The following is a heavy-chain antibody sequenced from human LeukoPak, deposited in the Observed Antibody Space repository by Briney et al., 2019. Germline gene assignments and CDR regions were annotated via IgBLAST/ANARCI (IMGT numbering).Heavy chain of an antibody. Sequence: PSETLSLTCTVSGGSISSGGYYWRWIRQHPGKGLEWIGYIYYSGSTYYNPSLKSRVTISVDTSKNQFSLKLSSVTAADTAVYYRARVRGLGRTFDYWGQGTLVTVSS. CDR3: ARVRGLGRTFDY. CDR2: IYYSGST. D-gene: IGHD7-27*01. CDR1: GGSISSGGYY. V-gene: IGHV4-31*03. J-gene: IGHJ4*02.